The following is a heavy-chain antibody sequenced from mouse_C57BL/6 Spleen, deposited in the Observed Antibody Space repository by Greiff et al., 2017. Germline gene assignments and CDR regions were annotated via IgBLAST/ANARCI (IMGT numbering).Heavy chain of an antibody. CDR2: IDPETGGT. CDR1: GYTFTDYE. V-gene: IGHV1-15*01. D-gene: IGHD2-5*01. Sequence: QVQLQQSGAELVRPGASVTLSCKASGYTFTDYEMHWVKQTPVHGLEWIGAIDPETGGTASNQKFKGKAILTADKSSSTAYMELRSLTSEDSAVYYCTRRGYSNRDAMDYWGQGTSVTVSS. J-gene: IGHJ4*01. CDR3: TRRGYSNRDAMDY.